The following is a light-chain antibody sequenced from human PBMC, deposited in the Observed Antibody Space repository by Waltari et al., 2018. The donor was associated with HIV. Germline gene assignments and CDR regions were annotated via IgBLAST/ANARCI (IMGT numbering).Light chain of an antibody. V-gene: IGLV2-23*02. Sequence: QSALTQSASVSGSPGQSITISCTGTSSDVGAYTLVSCYQQHPAEVPKLLIYEVTKRPSGVSTRFSGSKSGNTASLTISGLQAEDEADYYCCSYAGSGLVFGGGTKLTVL. CDR1: SSDVGAYTL. CDR3: CSYAGSGLV. CDR2: EVT. J-gene: IGLJ3*02.